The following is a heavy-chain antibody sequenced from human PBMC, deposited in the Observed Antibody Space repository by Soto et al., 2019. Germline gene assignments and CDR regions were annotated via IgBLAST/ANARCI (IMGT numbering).Heavy chain of an antibody. CDR1: GYTFTSYY. D-gene: IGHD2-8*01. V-gene: IGHV1-46*01. J-gene: IGHJ6*02. CDR3: ARGAYCTNGVCYYPHYYYGMDV. Sequence: VASVKVSCKASGYTFTSYYMHWVRQAPGQGLEWMGIINPSGGSTSYAQKFQGRGTMTRDTSTSTVYMELSSLRSEDTAVYYCARGAYCTNGVCYYPHYYYGMDVWGQGTTVTVSS. CDR2: INPSGGST.